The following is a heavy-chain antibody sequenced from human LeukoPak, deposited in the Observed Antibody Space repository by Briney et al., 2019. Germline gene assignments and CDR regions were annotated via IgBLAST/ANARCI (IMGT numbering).Heavy chain of an antibody. CDR3: AGQTTVQIGRFDY. Sequence: PSETLSLTCTVSGGSISSGGYYWSWIRQPPGKGLEWIGYIYHSGSTYYNPSLKSRVTISVDRSKNQFSLKLSSVTAADTAVYYCAGQTTVQIGRFDYWGQGTLVTVSS. V-gene: IGHV4-30-2*01. CDR2: IYHSGST. CDR1: GGSISSGGYY. D-gene: IGHD4-17*01. J-gene: IGHJ4*02.